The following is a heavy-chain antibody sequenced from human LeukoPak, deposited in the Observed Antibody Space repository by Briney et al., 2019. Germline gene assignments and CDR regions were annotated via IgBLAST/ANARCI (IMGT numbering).Heavy chain of an antibody. CDR2: IYNSGST. V-gene: IGHV4-59*13. D-gene: IGHD4-17*01. Sequence: KPSETLSLTCTVSGGSISSYYWSWIRQPPGKGLEWFGYIYNSGSTNYNPSLKSRVTISVHTSKNQFSLELSSVTAADTAVYYCTRGPDDYGDYGGENWFDPWGQGTLVTVSS. CDR1: GGSISSYY. CDR3: TRGPDDYGDYGGENWFDP. J-gene: IGHJ5*02.